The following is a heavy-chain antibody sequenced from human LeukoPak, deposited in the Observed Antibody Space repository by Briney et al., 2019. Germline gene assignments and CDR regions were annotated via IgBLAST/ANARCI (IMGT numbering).Heavy chain of an antibody. CDR1: GFTFSTYY. CDR2: ITGSSSYI. Sequence: GGALRLSCAASGFTFSTYYMNWVRQAPGKGLEWVSFITGSSSYIYYTDSVKGRFTISRDNAKNSLFLQMNSLRDEDTAVYYCASGFSSSPYFDYWGQGTLVTVSS. CDR3: ASGFSSSPYFDY. V-gene: IGHV3-21*01. D-gene: IGHD6-6*01. J-gene: IGHJ4*02.